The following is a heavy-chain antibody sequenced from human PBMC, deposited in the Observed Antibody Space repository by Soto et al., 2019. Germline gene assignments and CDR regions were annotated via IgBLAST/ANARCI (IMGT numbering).Heavy chain of an antibody. Sequence: EVQLLESGGDLVQPGGSLRLSCAASGFTFNDYALTWVRQVPGKGLEWVSSLSSRGFSKHYAESVKGRFTITRDNIKNTVYLQITSLRAEDTAVYYCARDRAGYCSNGICLDAFDIWGQGTLVTVSS. J-gene: IGHJ3*02. CDR1: GFTFNDYA. CDR3: ARDRAGYCSNGICLDAFDI. CDR2: LSSRGFSK. D-gene: IGHD2-8*01. V-gene: IGHV3-23*01.